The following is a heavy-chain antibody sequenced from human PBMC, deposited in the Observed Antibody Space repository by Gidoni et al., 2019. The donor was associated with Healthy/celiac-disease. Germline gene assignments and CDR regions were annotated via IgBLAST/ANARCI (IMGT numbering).Heavy chain of an antibody. CDR2: IYYSGST. J-gene: IGHJ4*02. V-gene: IGHV4-59*01. D-gene: IGHD6-19*01. Sequence: QVQLQESGPGLVKPSETLSPTCTVSVGAIRSYYWSWVRQPPGKGLEWNGYIYYSGSTNYNPSLKSRVTISVDTSKNQFSLKLSSVTAADTAVYYCAGGVAVAGTGALRNWGQGTLVTVSS. CDR3: AGGVAVAGTGALRN. CDR1: VGAIRSYY.